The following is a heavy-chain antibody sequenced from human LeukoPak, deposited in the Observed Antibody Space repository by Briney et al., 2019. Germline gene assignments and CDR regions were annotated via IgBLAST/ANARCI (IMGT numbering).Heavy chain of an antibody. Sequence: GGSLRLSCAASGFTFSSYGMHWVRQAPGKGLEWVAFIRYDGSNKYYADSVKGRFTISRDNSKNTLYLQMNSLRADDTAVYYCAKERDTAMVTIDYWGQGTLVTVSS. J-gene: IGHJ4*02. D-gene: IGHD5-18*01. CDR1: GFTFSSYG. CDR2: IRYDGSNK. V-gene: IGHV3-30*02. CDR3: AKERDTAMVTIDY.